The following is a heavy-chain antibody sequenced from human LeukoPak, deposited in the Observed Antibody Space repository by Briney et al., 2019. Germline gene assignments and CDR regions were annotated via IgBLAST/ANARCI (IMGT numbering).Heavy chain of an antibody. D-gene: IGHD3/OR15-3a*01. J-gene: IGHJ4*02. V-gene: IGHV3-33*01. CDR3: GRDPRGPYTSSRTEVVDQ. CDR2: IWYDGSTE. Sequence: PGRPLRLSCAASGFIFSTYGMHWVRQVPGKGLEWVAVIWYDGSTEYYAESVKGRFTISRDNSKSTLYLQMDSLRAEDTAVYYCGRDPRGPYTSSRTEVVDQWGQGTLVTVSS. CDR1: GFIFSTYG.